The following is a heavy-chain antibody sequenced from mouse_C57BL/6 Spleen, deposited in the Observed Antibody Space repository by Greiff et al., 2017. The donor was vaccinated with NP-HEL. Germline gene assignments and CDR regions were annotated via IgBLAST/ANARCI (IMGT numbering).Heavy chain of an antibody. CDR3: TRVYYYGSSYPYFDY. Sequence: EVQLQQSGTVLARPGASVKMSCKTSGYTFTSYWMHWVKQRPGQGLEWIGAIYPGNSDTSYNQKFKGKAKLTAVTSASTAYMELSSLTNEDSAAYYCTRVYYYGSSYPYFDYWGQGTTLTVSS. D-gene: IGHD1-1*01. CDR2: IYPGNSDT. V-gene: IGHV1-5*01. CDR1: GYTFTSYW. J-gene: IGHJ2*01.